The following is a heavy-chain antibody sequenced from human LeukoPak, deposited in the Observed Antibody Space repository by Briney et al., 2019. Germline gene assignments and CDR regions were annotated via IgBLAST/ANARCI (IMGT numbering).Heavy chain of an antibody. CDR1: GFTFSSYA. CDR2: ISYDGSNK. J-gene: IGHJ4*02. V-gene: IGHV3-30-3*01. D-gene: IGHD2-2*02. CDR3: AKGTNTGDTIPYYFDY. Sequence: GGSLRLSCVASGFTFSSYAMHWVRQAPGKGLEWVAVISYDGSNKYYADSVKGRFTISRDNSKNTLYLQMNSLRAEDTAVYYCAKGTNTGDTIPYYFDYWGQGTLVTVSS.